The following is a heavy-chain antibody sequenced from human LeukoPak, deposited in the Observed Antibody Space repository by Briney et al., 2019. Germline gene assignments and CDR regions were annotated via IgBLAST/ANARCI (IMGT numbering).Heavy chain of an antibody. D-gene: IGHD3-22*01. Sequence: ASVKVSCKVSGYTLTELSMHWVRQAPGKGLEWMGGFDPEDGETIYAQKFQGRVTMTEDTSTDTAYMELSSLRSEDTAVYYCARDPGYYDSSGYLDYWGQGTLVTVSS. CDR1: GYTLTELS. J-gene: IGHJ4*02. V-gene: IGHV1-24*01. CDR2: FDPEDGET. CDR3: ARDPGYYDSSGYLDY.